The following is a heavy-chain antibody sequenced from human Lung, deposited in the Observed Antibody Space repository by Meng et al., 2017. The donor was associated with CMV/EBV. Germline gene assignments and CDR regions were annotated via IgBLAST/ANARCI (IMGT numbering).Heavy chain of an antibody. CDR2: IYYSGST. V-gene: IGHV4-59*01. D-gene: IGHD3-3*01. CDR3: ARSDFWSGYGMDV. J-gene: IGHJ6*02. CDR1: GGSISSYY. Sequence: GSLRLSCTVSGGSISSYYWSWIRQPPGKGLEWIGYIYYSGSTNYNPSLKSRVTISVDTSKNQFSLKLSSVTAADTAVYYCARSDFWSGYGMDVWGQGTTVTVS.